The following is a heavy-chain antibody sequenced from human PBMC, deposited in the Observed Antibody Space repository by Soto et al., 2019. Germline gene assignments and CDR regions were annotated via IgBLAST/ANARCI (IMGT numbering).Heavy chain of an antibody. V-gene: IGHV1-69*08. CDR3: ARVSGTTEWTRGMDV. J-gene: IGHJ6*04. Sequence: VQLVQSGAEVKKPGSSVKVSCTTSGDILSGYTFSWVRQAPGQGLEWMGRIIPIIGAPFSTQKFQARVAFTADISTNTVYMDLRSLKSEDTAVYYCARVSGTTEWTRGMDVWGTGTTVTVSS. CDR1: GDILSGYT. CDR2: IIPIIGAP. D-gene: IGHD1-1*01.